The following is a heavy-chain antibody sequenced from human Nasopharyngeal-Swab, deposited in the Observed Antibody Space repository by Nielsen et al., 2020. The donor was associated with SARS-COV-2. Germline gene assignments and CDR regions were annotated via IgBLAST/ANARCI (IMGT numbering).Heavy chain of an antibody. CDR3: ARDNYDYVWGSYRRFDY. Sequence: WVRQVPGQGLEWMGIINPSGGSTSYAQKFQGRVTMTRDTSTSTVYMELSSLRSEDTAVYYCARDNYDYVWGSYRRFDYWGQGTLVTVSS. CDR2: INPSGGST. D-gene: IGHD3-16*02. J-gene: IGHJ4*02. V-gene: IGHV1-46*01.